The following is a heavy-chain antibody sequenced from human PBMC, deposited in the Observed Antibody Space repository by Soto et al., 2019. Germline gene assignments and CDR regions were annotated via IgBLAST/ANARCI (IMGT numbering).Heavy chain of an antibody. CDR1: GFTFSTYA. J-gene: IGHJ4*02. CDR2: ISGSGGRST. CDR3: ARGMSWELPLEY. D-gene: IGHD1-26*01. V-gene: IGHV3-23*01. Sequence: EVQLLESGRGLVQPGGSLRLSCAASGFTFSTYAMSWVRQAPGKGLEWVSAISGSGGRSTYYADSVKGRFTISRDNSKNTLYLQMNSLRAEDTAVYYCARGMSWELPLEYWGQETLVTVSS.